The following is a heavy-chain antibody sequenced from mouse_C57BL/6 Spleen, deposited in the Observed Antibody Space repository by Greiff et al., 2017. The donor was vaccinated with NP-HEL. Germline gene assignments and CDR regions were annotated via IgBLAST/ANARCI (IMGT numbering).Heavy chain of an antibody. Sequence: VQLQQSGPELVKPGASVKISCKASGYAFSSSWMNWVKPRPGKGLEWIGRIYPGDGDTNYKGKFKGKATRTADKSSSTADMQLSSLTSEDSAVYVCKDGYYDFDVWGTGTTVTVAS. J-gene: IGHJ1*03. CDR3: KDGYYDFDV. CDR1: GYAFSSSW. V-gene: IGHV1-82*01. D-gene: IGHD2-3*01. CDR2: IYPGDGDT.